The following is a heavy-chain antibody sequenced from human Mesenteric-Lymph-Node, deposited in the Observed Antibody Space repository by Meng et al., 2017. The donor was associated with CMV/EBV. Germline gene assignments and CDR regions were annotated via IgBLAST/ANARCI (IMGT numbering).Heavy chain of an antibody. CDR3: ARDEFYDFWSGLGVPDALDI. V-gene: IGHV4-34*01. J-gene: IGHJ3*02. D-gene: IGHD3-3*01. CDR2: INHSGGA. CDR1: VGSFSGYY. Sequence: SETLSLTCAVYVGSFSGYYWTWIRQPPGKGLEWIGEINHSGGANYNPSLKSRVTISVDTSKNQFSLRLTSVTAADTAVYYCARDEFYDFWSGLGVPDALDIWGQGTMVTVSS.